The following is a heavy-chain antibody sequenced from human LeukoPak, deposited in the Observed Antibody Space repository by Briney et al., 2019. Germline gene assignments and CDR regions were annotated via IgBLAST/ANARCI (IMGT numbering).Heavy chain of an antibody. CDR3: AREGGFRRKFFDY. CDR2: INAGNGNT. V-gene: IGHV1-3*01. CDR1: EYTFTNYA. D-gene: IGHD1-14*01. Sequence: GASVKVSCTASEYTFTNYAIPWVRQAHGQRLECMGWINAGNGNTEYSQKYQGRVTITRDTSATTAYMELSSLISEDKAVYYCAREGGFRRKFFDYRGQGTLVTVSS. J-gene: IGHJ4*02.